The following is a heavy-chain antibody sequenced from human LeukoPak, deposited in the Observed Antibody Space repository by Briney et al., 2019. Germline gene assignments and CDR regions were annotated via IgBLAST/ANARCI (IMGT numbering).Heavy chain of an antibody. CDR2: ISYDGGNK. J-gene: IGHJ1*01. D-gene: IGHD6-13*01. V-gene: IGHV3-30*04. CDR1: GFTFSTYA. Sequence: GGSLRLSCAASGFTFSTYAMHWVRQAPGKGLEWVAVISYDGGNKYYADSVKGRFTISRDNSKNTLNLQMNSLRAEDTAVYYCARERWGIAAAGTYFQHWGQGTLVTVSS. CDR3: ARERWGIAAAGTYFQH.